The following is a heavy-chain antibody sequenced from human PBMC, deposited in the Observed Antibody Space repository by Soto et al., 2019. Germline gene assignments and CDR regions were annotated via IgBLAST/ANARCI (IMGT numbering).Heavy chain of an antibody. CDR3: AKDDYDILTGYPDY. V-gene: IGHV3-23*01. J-gene: IGHJ4*02. D-gene: IGHD3-9*01. CDR1: GFTFSSYA. CDR2: ISGSGGST. Sequence: PGGSLRLSCAASGFTFSSYAMSWVRQAPGKGLEWVSAISGSGGSTYYADSVKGRFTISRDNSKNTLYLQMNSLRAEDTAVYYCAKDDYDILTGYPDYWGQGTLVTVSS.